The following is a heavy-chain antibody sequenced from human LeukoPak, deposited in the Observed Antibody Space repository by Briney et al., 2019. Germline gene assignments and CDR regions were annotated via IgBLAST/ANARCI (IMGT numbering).Heavy chain of an antibody. J-gene: IGHJ4*02. V-gene: IGHV3-30-3*01. Sequence: GGSLRLSCAASGFTFSSYAMHWVRQAPGKGLEWVAVISYDGSNKYYADSVKGRFTISRDNSKNTLYLQINSLRAEDTAVYYCAKDRAVRGVIEVDYWGQGTLVTVSS. D-gene: IGHD3-10*01. CDR2: ISYDGSNK. CDR1: GFTFSSYA. CDR3: AKDRAVRGVIEVDY.